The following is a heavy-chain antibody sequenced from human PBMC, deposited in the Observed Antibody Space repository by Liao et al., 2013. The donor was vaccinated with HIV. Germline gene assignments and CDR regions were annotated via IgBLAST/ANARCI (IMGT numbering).Heavy chain of an antibody. CDR3: TRGVRYSSLFDL. J-gene: IGHJ4*02. D-gene: IGHD3-9*01. V-gene: IGHV4-4*07. Sequence: QVQLQESGPGLVKPSETLSLTCTVSGGSISSYYWSWIRQPAGKGLEWIGRIYSSGSANYNPSLKSRVTISVDTSKNQFSLQLHSVTAADTAIYFCTRGVRYSSLFDLWGQGTRVAVSS. CDR2: IYSSGSA. CDR1: GGSISSYY.